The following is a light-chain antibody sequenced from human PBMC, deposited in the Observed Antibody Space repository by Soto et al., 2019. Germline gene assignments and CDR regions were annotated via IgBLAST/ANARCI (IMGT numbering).Light chain of an antibody. J-gene: IGLJ1*01. V-gene: IGLV2-23*02. CDR2: EVN. CDR3: CSSGGSPTYV. Sequence: QSVLTQPASVYGSPGRSIASSCTGTSSNVGSYKLVSWYQQHPGKAPKLMIFEVNKRPSGVSNRFSGSKSGNTASLTISGLKVEDEADYYCCSSGGSPTYVFGTGTKVTVL. CDR1: SSNVGSYKL.